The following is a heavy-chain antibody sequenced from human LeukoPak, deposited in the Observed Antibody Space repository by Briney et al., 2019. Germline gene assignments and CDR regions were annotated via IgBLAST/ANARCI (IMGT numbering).Heavy chain of an antibody. J-gene: IGHJ6*02. CDR2: ISSSSSYI. Sequence: GGSLRLSCAASGFTFRGYWMHWVRQAPGRGLEWVSSISSSSSYIYYADSVKGRFTISRDNAKNSLYLQMNSLRAEDTAVYYCARDPVSSDVYNGMDVWGQGTTVTVSS. V-gene: IGHV3-21*01. CDR3: ARDPVSSDVYNGMDV. CDR1: GFTFRGYW. D-gene: IGHD1-14*01.